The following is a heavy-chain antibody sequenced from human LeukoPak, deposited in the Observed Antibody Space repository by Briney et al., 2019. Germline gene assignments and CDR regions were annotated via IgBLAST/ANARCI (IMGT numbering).Heavy chain of an antibody. J-gene: IGHJ4*02. CDR2: IYYSGST. CDR1: GGPISSYY. Sequence: SETLSLTCTVSGGPISSYYWSWIRQPPGKGLEWIGYIYYSGSTNYNPSLKSRVTISVDTSKNQFSLKLSSVTAADTAVYYCARARPYYYDSSGYGAFDYWGQGTLVTVSS. V-gene: IGHV4-59*01. D-gene: IGHD3-22*01. CDR3: ARARPYYYDSSGYGAFDY.